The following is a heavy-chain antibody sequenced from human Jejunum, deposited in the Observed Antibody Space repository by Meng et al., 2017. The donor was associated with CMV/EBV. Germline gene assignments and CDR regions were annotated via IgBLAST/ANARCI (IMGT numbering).Heavy chain of an antibody. J-gene: IGHJ4*02. V-gene: IGHV3-23*01. Sequence: EVQLLESGGGFIQPGGSLRPSCAASGFAFSTYGMNWVRQAPGKGLEWVSGLSASGDSKYYADSARGRFTISRDNSKNTLYLQMNSLRAEDTALYYCAKDGLEGATRPKYFDSWGRGILVTVSS. CDR2: LSASGDSK. D-gene: IGHD6-6*01. CDR1: GFAFSTYG. CDR3: AKDGLEGATRPKYFDS.